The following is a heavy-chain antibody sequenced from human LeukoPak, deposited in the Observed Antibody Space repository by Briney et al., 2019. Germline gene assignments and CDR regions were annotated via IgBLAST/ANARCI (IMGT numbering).Heavy chain of an antibody. V-gene: IGHV1-18*01. CDR2: ISAYNGNT. CDR1: GYTFTSYG. CDR3: ARDPYSGRYGDYYYYYMDV. J-gene: IGHJ6*03. D-gene: IGHD1-26*01. Sequence: ASVKVSCKASGYTFTSYGISWVRQAPGQGLEWMGWISAYNGNTNYAQKLQGRVTMTTDTSTSTAYMELRSLRSDDTAVYYCARDPYSGRYGDYYYYYMDVWGKGTTVTISS.